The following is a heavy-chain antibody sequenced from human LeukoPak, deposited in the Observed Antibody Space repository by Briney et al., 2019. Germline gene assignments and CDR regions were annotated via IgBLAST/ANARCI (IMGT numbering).Heavy chain of an antibody. J-gene: IGHJ6*03. D-gene: IGHD3-16*01. CDR1: GYTFTSYY. Sequence: ASVKVSCKASGYTFTSYYMHWVRQAPGQGLEWMGIINPSGGSTSYAQKFQGRVTMTRDMSTSTVYMELSSLRSEDTAVYYCAQAPYDSYNYYYYMDVWGKGTTVTVSS. CDR3: AQAPYDSYNYYYYMDV. CDR2: INPSGGST. V-gene: IGHV1-46*01.